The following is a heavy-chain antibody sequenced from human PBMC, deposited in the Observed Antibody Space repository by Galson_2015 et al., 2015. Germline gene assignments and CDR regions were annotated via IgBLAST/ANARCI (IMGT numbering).Heavy chain of an antibody. V-gene: IGHV3-72*01. Sequence: SLRLSCADSGFIFSDNCMDWVRQAPGKGLEWVGRVRNKANSYSTEYAASVKGRFTISREDSKKSVWLQMNSLETEDTAVYYCARVLAHSNYCLDYWGQGTLVTVSS. D-gene: IGHD4-11*01. CDR2: VRNKANSYST. CDR1: GFIFSDNC. J-gene: IGHJ4*02. CDR3: ARVLAHSNYCLDY.